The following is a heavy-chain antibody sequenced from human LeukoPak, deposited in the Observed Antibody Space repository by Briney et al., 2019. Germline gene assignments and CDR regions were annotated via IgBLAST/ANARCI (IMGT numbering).Heavy chain of an antibody. CDR1: GYTFTSYY. V-gene: IGHV1-8*03. J-gene: IGHJ5*02. D-gene: IGHD4-17*01. Sequence: ASVKVSCKASGYTFTSYYMHWVRQAPGQGPEWMGWMNTNSGYTGYAQKFQGRVTITRNTSISTAYMELSSLRSDDTAVYYCARGQLRLRHRGFDPWGQGTLVTVSS. CDR2: MNTNSGYT. CDR3: ARGQLRLRHRGFDP.